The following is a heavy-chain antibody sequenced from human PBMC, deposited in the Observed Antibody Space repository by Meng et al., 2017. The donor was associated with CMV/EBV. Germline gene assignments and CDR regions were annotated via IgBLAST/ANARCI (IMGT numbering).Heavy chain of an antibody. CDR3: ARDLGDLDYWGPDAFDI. CDR2: INPNSGGT. Sequence: ASVKVSCKASGYSFSDYYMHWVRQAPGQGLEWMGWINPNSGGTNYAQKFQGRVTMTRDTSISTAYMELSRLRSDDTAVYYCARDLGDLDYWGPDAFDIWGQGTMVTVSS. D-gene: IGHD7-27*01. CDR1: GYSFSDYY. J-gene: IGHJ3*02. V-gene: IGHV1-2*02.